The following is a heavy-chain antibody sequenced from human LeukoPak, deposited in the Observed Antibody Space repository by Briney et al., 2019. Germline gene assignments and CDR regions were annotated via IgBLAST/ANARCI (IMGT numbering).Heavy chain of an antibody. V-gene: IGHV4-59*12. CDR3: ARVRLPGDSSGCIDY. J-gene: IGHJ4*02. Sequence: SETLSLTCTVSGGSISSYYWSWIRQPPGKGLEWIGYIYYSGSTNYNPSLKSRVTISVDTSKNQFSLKLSSVTAADTAVYYCARVRLPGDSSGCIDYWGQGTLVTVSS. D-gene: IGHD6-19*01. CDR1: GGSISSYY. CDR2: IYYSGST.